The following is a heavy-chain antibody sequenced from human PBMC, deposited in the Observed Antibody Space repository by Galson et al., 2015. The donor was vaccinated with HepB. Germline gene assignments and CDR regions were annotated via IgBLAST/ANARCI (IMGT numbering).Heavy chain of an antibody. CDR1: GFTFSSYA. Sequence: SLRLSCAASGFTFSSYAMHWVRQAPGKGLEWVAVISYDGSNKYYADSVKGRFTISRDNSKNTLYLQMNSLRAEDTAVYYCARVRVPAAIWFDYWGQGTLVTVSS. CDR2: ISYDGSNK. D-gene: IGHD2-2*01. V-gene: IGHV3-30-3*01. J-gene: IGHJ4*02. CDR3: ARVRVPAAIWFDY.